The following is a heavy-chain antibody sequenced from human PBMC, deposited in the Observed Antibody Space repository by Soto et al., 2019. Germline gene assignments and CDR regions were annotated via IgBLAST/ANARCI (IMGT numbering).Heavy chain of an antibody. CDR2: IFSGGST. Sequence: EVQLVETGGGLIQPGVSLRLSCAASGLTVRSNYMSWVRQAPGKGLEWVSLIFSGGSTYYADSVKGRFTISRDNSKNMVYLQMNSLRAEDTAVYYCAGEVGSGGWYYYYFGMDAWGQGTTVTVSS. V-gene: IGHV3-53*02. J-gene: IGHJ6*02. CDR3: AGEVGSGGWYYYYFGMDA. D-gene: IGHD6-19*01. CDR1: GLTVRSNY.